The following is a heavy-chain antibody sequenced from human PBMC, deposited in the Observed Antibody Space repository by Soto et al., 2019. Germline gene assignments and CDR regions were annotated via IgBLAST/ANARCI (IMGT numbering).Heavy chain of an antibody. CDR1: GFTFSSYA. J-gene: IGHJ6*02. D-gene: IGHD3-9*01. Sequence: GGSLRLSCAASGFTFSSYAMHWVRQAPGKGLEWVAVISYDGSNKCYADSVKGRFTISRDNSKNTLNLKMNSLRAEDTAVYYCARDVYDTYGMDVWGQGTTVTVSS. V-gene: IGHV3-30-3*01. CDR2: ISYDGSNK. CDR3: ARDVYDTYGMDV.